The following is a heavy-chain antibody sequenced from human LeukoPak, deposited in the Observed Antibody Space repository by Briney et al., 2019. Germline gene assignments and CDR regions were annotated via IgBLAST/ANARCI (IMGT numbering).Heavy chain of an antibody. CDR3: ARGGHYYDP. V-gene: IGHV3-21*04. CDR1: GFSFSSYS. CDR2: ISDTSTYI. D-gene: IGHD3-22*01. J-gene: IGHJ5*02. Sequence: GGSLRLSCAASGFSFSSYSMNWVRQAPGKGLEWVSSISDTSTYIYYADSLQGRFTISRDNSENTLGLQMNSLRVEDTAVYYCARGGHYYDPWGQGTLVTVSS.